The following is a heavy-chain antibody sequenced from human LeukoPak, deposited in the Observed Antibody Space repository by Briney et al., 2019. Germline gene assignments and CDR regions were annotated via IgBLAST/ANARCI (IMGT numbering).Heavy chain of an antibody. V-gene: IGHV4-4*07. CDR1: GGSISSYY. CDR2: IYTSGST. CDR3: ARDRLGDSSGYYTKYYYYMDV. Sequence: PSETLSLTCTVFGGSISSYYWSWIRQPAGKGLEWIGRIYTSGSTNYNPSLKSRVTMSVDTSKNQFSLKLSSVTAADTAVYYCARDRLGDSSGYYTKYYYYMDVWGKGTTVTISS. J-gene: IGHJ6*03. D-gene: IGHD3-22*01.